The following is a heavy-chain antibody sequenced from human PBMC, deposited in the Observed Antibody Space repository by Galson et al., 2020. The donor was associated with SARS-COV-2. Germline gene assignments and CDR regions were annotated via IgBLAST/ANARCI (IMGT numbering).Heavy chain of an antibody. D-gene: IGHD3-10*01. V-gene: IGHV3-9*01. J-gene: IGHJ4*02. CDR2: ITWNSGNI. CDR1: GFKFDDYA. CDR3: VKVVRGIESRPDY. Sequence: GGSLRLSCAASGFKFDDYAMHWVRQGPGKGLEWVSGITWNSGNIGYADSVRGRFTISRDNAKNSLYLQMSSLRPEDTAFYHCVKVVRGIESRPDYWGQGTLVTVS.